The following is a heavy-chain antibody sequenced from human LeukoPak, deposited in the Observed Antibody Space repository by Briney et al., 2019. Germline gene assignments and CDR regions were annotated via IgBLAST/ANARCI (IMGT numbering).Heavy chain of an antibody. Sequence: ASVKVSCKASGYTFTGDYMHWVRQAPGQGLEWLGWINPNTGDTNFAQKFQGRVAMTRDTSLSTAYMDLSRLTSDDTAVYYCARDWPGISLHFDLWGRGTLITVPS. J-gene: IGHJ2*01. V-gene: IGHV1-2*02. CDR1: GYTFTGDY. CDR2: INPNTGDT. CDR3: ARDWPGISLHFDL. D-gene: IGHD2-15*01.